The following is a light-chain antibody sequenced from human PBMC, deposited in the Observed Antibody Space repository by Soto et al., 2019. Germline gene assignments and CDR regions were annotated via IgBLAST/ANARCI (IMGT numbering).Light chain of an antibody. V-gene: IGLV4-69*01. Sequence: QLVLTQSPSASASLGASVKLACTLSSGLSSYAIAWHQQQPEKGPRYLMKLNSDGSHSKGDGIPDRFSGSSSGAERYLTISSLQSEDEADYYCQTWGTGPVVFGGGTQLTVL. CDR1: SGLSSYA. CDR3: QTWGTGPVV. J-gene: IGLJ2*01. CDR2: LNSDGSH.